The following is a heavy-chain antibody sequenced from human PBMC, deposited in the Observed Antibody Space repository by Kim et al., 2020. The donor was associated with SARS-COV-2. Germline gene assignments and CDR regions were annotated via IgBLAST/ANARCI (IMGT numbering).Heavy chain of an antibody. J-gene: IGHJ4*02. V-gene: IGHV4-4*02. CDR1: GGSISSSNW. Sequence: SETLSLTCAVSGGSISSSNWWSWVRQPPGKGLEWIGEIYHSGSTNYNPSLKSRVTISVDKSKNQFSLKLSSVTAADTAVYYCARALPYLTGTTGGFDYWGQGTLVTVSS. D-gene: IGHD1-20*01. CDR3: ARALPYLTGTTGGFDY. CDR2: IYHSGST.